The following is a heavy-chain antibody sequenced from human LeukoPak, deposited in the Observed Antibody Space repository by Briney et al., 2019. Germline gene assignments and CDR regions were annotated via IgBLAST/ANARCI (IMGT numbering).Heavy chain of an antibody. D-gene: IGHD2-21*02. V-gene: IGHV1-69*05. J-gene: IGHJ6*03. CDR3: ARGNCGGDCYPYYYYYYMDV. CDR1: GGTFSSYA. CDR2: IIPIFGTA. Sequence: SVKVSCXASGGTFSSYAISWVRQAPGQGLGWMGGIIPIFGTANYAQKFQGRVTITTDESTSTAYMELSSLRSEDTAVYYCARGNCGGDCYPYYYYYYMDVWGKGTTVTVSS.